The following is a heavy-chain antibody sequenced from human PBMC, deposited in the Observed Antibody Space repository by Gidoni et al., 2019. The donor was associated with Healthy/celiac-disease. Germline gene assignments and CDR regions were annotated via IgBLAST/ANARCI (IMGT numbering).Heavy chain of an antibody. J-gene: IGHJ4*02. D-gene: IGHD3-9*01. CDR1: GGTFSSYA. CDR2: IIPIFGTA. CDR3: ARRALVQYYDILTGPFDY. Sequence: QVQLVQSGAEVKKPGSSVKVSCKASGGTFSSYAISWVRQAPGQGLEWMGGIIPIFGTANYAQKFQGRVTITADESTSTAYMELSSLRSEDTAVYYYARRALVQYYDILTGPFDYWGQGTLVTVSS. V-gene: IGHV1-69*01.